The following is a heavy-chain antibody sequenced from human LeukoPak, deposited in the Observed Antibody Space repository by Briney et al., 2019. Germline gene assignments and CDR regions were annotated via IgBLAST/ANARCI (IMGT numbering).Heavy chain of an antibody. CDR1: GYTFTSYD. V-gene: IGHV1-8*01. Sequence: ASVEVSCKASGYTFTSYDINWVRQATGQGLEWMGWMNPNNNNVGYAQKFQGRVTMTRDTSISTAYMELGSLTSEDTAVYYCAGGAFLPQYRRDFDPWGQGTLVTVSS. D-gene: IGHD6-6*01. CDR3: AGGAFLPQYRRDFDP. CDR2: MNPNNNNV. J-gene: IGHJ5*02.